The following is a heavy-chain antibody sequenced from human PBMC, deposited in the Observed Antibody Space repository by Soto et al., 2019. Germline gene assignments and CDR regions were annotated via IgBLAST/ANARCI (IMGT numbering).Heavy chain of an antibody. J-gene: IGHJ4*02. Sequence: QITLKESGPTLVKPTQTLTLTCTFSGFSLSTSGVGVGWIRQPPGKALEWLALIYWNDDKRYSPSLKSRLTITKDTSKNQVVLTMTNMDPVDTATYYCAHRPYIAARPGGGYFDYWGQGTLVTVSS. CDR2: IYWNDDK. D-gene: IGHD6-6*01. CDR3: AHRPYIAARPGGGYFDY. CDR1: GFSLSTSGVG. V-gene: IGHV2-5*01.